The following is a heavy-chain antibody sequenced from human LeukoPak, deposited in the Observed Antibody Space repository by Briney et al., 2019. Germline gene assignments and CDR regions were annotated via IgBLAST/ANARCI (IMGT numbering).Heavy chain of an antibody. CDR3: GYQLPYYGMDV. CDR1: GYTFTSYD. Sequence: ASVKVSCTASGYTFTSYDINWVRQATGQGLEWMGWMNPNSGNTGYAQKFQGRVTMTRNTSISTAYMELSSLRSEDTAVYYCGYQLPYYGMDVWGQGTTVTVSS. CDR2: MNPNSGNT. V-gene: IGHV1-8*01. D-gene: IGHD2-2*01. J-gene: IGHJ6*02.